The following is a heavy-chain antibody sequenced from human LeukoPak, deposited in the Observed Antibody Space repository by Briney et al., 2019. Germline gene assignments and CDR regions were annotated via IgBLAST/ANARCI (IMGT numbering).Heavy chain of an antibody. V-gene: IGHV3-74*01. D-gene: IGHD3-3*01. Sequence: GGSLRLSCAASGFTFSSYWMHWVRQAPGKGLVWVSRINSDGSSTSYADSVKGRFTIPRDNAKNTLYLQMNSLRAEDTAVYYCARDRVEYYDFWSGYLGPDWGQGTLVTVSS. CDR2: INSDGSST. CDR1: GFTFSSYW. J-gene: IGHJ4*02. CDR3: ARDRVEYYDFWSGYLGPD.